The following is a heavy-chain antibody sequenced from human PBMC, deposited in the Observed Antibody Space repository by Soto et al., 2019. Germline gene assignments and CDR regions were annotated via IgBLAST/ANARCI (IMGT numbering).Heavy chain of an antibody. CDR2: IDPSDSYT. D-gene: IGHD2-15*01. CDR1: GYSFTSYW. CDR3: ARVRWQTNYYYYGMDV. Sequence: LGESLKISCKGSGYSFTSYWISWVRQMPGKGLEWMGRIDPSDSYTNYSPSFQGHVTISAGKSISTAYLQWSSLKASDTAMYYCARVRWQTNYYYYGMDVWGQGTTVTVSS. V-gene: IGHV5-10-1*01. J-gene: IGHJ6*02.